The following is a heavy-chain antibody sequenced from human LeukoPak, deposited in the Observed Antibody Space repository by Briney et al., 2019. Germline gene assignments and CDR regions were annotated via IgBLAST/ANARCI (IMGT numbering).Heavy chain of an antibody. D-gene: IGHD5-24*01. V-gene: IGHV5-51*01. Sequence: ESLKISCKGSGYSFSSYWIGWVRQMPGKGLEWMGIIYPGDSDTRYSPSFQGQVTISADKSISTAYLQWRSLKASDTAMYYCARQDGRALYYFFYWGQGTLVTVSS. CDR1: GYSFSSYW. CDR2: IYPGDSDT. CDR3: ARQDGRALYYFFY. J-gene: IGHJ4*02.